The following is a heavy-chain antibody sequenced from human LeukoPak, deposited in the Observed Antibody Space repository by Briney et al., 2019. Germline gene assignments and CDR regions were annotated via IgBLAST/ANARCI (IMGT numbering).Heavy chain of an antibody. CDR3: ANSPAGTSYYFDY. CDR1: GFTVSSNY. CDR2: IYSGGST. Sequence: PGGSLRLSCAASGFTVSSNYMSWVRQAPGKGLEWVSVIYSGGSTYYADSVKGRFTTSRDNSKNTLYLQMNSLRAEDTAVYYCANSPAGTSYYFDYWGQGTLVTVSS. J-gene: IGHJ4*02. D-gene: IGHD3-10*01. V-gene: IGHV3-53*01.